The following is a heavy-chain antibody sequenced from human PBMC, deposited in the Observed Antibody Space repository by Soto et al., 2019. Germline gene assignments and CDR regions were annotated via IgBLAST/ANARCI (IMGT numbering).Heavy chain of an antibody. J-gene: IGHJ5*02. V-gene: IGHV3-48*01. Sequence: GALRLSCAASGFTFSSYSMNWVRQAPGKGLEWVSYISSSSRTIYCADSVKGRFTISRDNAKNSLYLQMNSLRAEDTAVYYCAREWDGDGYNSGWFDPWGQGTLVTVSS. CDR3: AREWDGDGYNSGWFDP. CDR2: ISSSSRTI. D-gene: IGHD1-1*01. CDR1: GFTFSSYS.